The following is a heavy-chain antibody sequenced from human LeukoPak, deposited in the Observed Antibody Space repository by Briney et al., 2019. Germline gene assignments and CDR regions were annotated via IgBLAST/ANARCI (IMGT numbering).Heavy chain of an antibody. CDR1: GGSISSGSYY. CDR2: IYTSGST. D-gene: IGHD1-14*01. V-gene: IGHV4-61*02. J-gene: IGHJ6*03. CDR3: ARQKPELGSVEDVDYYYMDV. Sequence: SQTLSLTCTVSGGSISSGSYYWSWIRQPAGKGPEWIGRIYTSGSTNYNPSLKSRVTMSVDTSKNQFSLKLSSVTAADTAVYYCARQKPELGSVEDVDYYYMDVWGKGTTVTVSS.